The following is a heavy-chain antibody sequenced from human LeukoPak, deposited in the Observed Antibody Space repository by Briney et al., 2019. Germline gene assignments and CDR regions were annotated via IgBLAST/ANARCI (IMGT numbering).Heavy chain of an antibody. Sequence: SETLSLTCTVSGGSISSYYWSWIRQPPGKGLEWIGYIYYSGSTNYNPSLKSRVTISVDTSKNQFSLKLSSVTAADTAVYYCATTIDSSWYYFDYWGQGTLVTVSS. J-gene: IGHJ4*02. CDR1: GGSISSYY. D-gene: IGHD6-13*01. V-gene: IGHV4-59*01. CDR3: ATTIDSSWYYFDY. CDR2: IYYSGST.